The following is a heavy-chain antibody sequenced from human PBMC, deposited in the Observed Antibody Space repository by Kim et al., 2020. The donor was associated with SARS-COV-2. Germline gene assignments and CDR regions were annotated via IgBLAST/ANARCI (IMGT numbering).Heavy chain of an antibody. CDR3: ARAIGVFWLTQSFTSLSY. J-gene: IGHJ4*02. D-gene: IGHD3-16*01. V-gene: IGHV3-30*05. Sequence: EWVAVISFEGSKKNFIGSVQGRFTLSQDHSKNPLYLQMDRLGGGGTAVYYCARAIGVFWLTQSFTSLSYWGQGTLVTVSS. CDR2: ISFEGSKK.